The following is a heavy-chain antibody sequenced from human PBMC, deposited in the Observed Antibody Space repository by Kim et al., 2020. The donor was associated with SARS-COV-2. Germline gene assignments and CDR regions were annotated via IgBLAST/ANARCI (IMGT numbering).Heavy chain of an antibody. J-gene: IGHJ4*02. V-gene: IGHV3-74*01. CDR3: SRGGARGSLGH. CDR1: GFTFSDSW. CDR2: IYSDGSGT. Sequence: GGSLRLSCAASGFTFSDSWMYWIRQAPGMGPVWVSRIYSDGSGTSYADSVKGRFTISRDNAKNTLYLQMNSLKVEDTAVYYCSRGGARGSLGHWGQGTLVTVSS. D-gene: IGHD1-1*01.